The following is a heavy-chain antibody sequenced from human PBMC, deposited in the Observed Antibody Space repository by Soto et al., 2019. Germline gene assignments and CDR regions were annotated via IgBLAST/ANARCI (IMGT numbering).Heavy chain of an antibody. J-gene: IGHJ1*01. Sequence: QVHLQESGPGLVKPSQTLSLICTVSGGSITSGDSYWNWIRQPPGKGLEWIGYIYYTGGTYYTPSRRSRVSMSKDTSKGHFSLKLTSVTAADTAVYYCARDYRGGSESWGQGALVPVS. CDR2: IYYTGGT. D-gene: IGHD6-19*01. CDR1: GGSITSGDSY. CDR3: ARDYRGGSES. V-gene: IGHV4-30-4*01.